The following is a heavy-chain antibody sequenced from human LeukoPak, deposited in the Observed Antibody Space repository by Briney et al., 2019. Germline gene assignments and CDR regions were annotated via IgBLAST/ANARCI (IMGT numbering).Heavy chain of an antibody. CDR2: IYPGDSRT. CDR3: ACRMFASNWFQP. Sequence: KVGESLKISCQGSGYSFIDYWIGWVRQMPGKGLEWMAVIYPGDSRTRYNPSFQGQVTISADKSINTAYLERNSLKASDTALYYCACRMFASNWFQPWGQGTLVTVSS. CDR1: GYSFIDYW. J-gene: IGHJ5*02. D-gene: IGHD3-10*02. V-gene: IGHV5-51*01.